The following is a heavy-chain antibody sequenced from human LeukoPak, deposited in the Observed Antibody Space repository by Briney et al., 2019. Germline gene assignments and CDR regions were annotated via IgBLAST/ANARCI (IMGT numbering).Heavy chain of an antibody. CDR1: GFTFSSYG. CDR3: AKRDYYDSSGHIDY. J-gene: IGHJ4*02. CDR2: ISYDGSNK. V-gene: IGHV3-30*18. D-gene: IGHD3-22*01. Sequence: PGGSLRLSCAASGFTFSSYGMHWVRQAPGKGLEWVAVISYDGSNKYYADSVKGRFTISRDNSKNTLYLQMNSLRAEDTAVYYCAKRDYYDSSGHIDYWGQGTLVTVSS.